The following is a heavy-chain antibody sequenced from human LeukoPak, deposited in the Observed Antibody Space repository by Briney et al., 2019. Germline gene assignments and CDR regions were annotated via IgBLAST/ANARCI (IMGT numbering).Heavy chain of an antibody. J-gene: IGHJ5*02. CDR1: GVSFSCYY. V-gene: IGHV4-34*01. D-gene: IGHD2-2*01. CDR2: INHSGST. Sequence: SETLSLTCAVYGVSFSCYYWSWIRQPPGKGLEWIGEINHSGSTNYNPSLKSRVTISVDTSKNQFSLKLSSVTAADTAVYYCARVYCSSTSCYSWFDPWGQGTLVTVSS. CDR3: ARVYCSSTSCYSWFDP.